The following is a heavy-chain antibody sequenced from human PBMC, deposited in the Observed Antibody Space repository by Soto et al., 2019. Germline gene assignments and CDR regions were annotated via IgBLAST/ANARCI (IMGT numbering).Heavy chain of an antibody. J-gene: IGHJ4*02. CDR3: ARGSRRRYFDY. V-gene: IGHV3-30*03. Sequence: QVQLVESGGGVVQPGRSLRLSCAASGFTFSSYGMHWVRQAPGKGLEWVAVISYDGSNKYYADSVKGRFTISRDNSKNTLYLQMNSLRAEDTAVYYCARGSRRRYFDYWGQGTLVTVSS. CDR2: ISYDGSNK. CDR1: GFTFSSYG.